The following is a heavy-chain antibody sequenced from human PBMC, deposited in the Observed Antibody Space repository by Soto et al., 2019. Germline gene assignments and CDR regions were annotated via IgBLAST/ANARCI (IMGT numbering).Heavy chain of an antibody. CDR3: ARGEWELPFDY. Sequence: QVQLVQSGAEVKKPGASVKVSCKASGYTFTSYYMHWVRQAPGQGLEWMGIINPSGGSTSYAQKSQSRVNMTRNTSTSPVYMELSSVRSKDTAVYYCARGEWELPFDYWGQGTLVTVSS. V-gene: IGHV1-46*01. J-gene: IGHJ4*02. CDR1: GYTFTSYY. CDR2: INPSGGST. D-gene: IGHD1-26*01.